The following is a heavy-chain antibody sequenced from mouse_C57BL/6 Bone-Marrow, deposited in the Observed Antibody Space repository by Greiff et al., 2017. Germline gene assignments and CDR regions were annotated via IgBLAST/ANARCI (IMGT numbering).Heavy chain of an antibody. CDR3: ARDGYTPAMDY. CDR2: ISSGGSYT. CDR1: GFTFSSYG. V-gene: IGHV5-6*01. J-gene: IGHJ4*01. Sequence: EVHLVESGGDLVKPGGSLKLSCAASGFTFSSYGMSWVRQTPDKRLEWVATISSGGSYTYYPDSVKGRFTISRDNAKNTLYLQMSRLKSEDTAMYYCARDGYTPAMDYWGQGTSVTVSS. D-gene: IGHD1-2*01.